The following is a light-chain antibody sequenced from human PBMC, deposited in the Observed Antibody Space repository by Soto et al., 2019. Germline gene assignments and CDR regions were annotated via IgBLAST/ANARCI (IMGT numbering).Light chain of an antibody. J-gene: IGKJ1*01. CDR3: QQYHTWWT. Sequence: DIQMTQSPSTLSASVGDRVTITCRASQSINVWLAWYQQKPGKAPKLLIYKAPSLESGVPSRFSGSGSGTEFTLTISSLQPDDFATYYCQQYHTWWTFGQGTKVEIK. V-gene: IGKV1-5*03. CDR1: QSINVW. CDR2: KAP.